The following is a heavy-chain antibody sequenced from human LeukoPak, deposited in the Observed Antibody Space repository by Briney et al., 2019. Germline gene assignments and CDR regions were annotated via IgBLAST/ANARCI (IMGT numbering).Heavy chain of an antibody. D-gene: IGHD5-12*01. Sequence: GGSLRLSCAASGFTFSSSGMSWVRQAPGKGLEWVSAISGGGGSTFYADSVKGRFTISRDNAKNSLYLQMNSLRAEDTAVYYCARWYSGYDPKALDYWGQGTLVTVSS. J-gene: IGHJ4*02. CDR1: GFTFSSSG. CDR2: ISGGGGST. V-gene: IGHV3-23*01. CDR3: ARWYSGYDPKALDY.